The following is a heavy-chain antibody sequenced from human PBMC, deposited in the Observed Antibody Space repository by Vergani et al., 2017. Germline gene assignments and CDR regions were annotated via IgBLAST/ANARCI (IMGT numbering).Heavy chain of an antibody. CDR2: INAGNGNT. Sequence: QVQLVQSGAEVKKPGASVKVSCKASGYTFTSYAMHWVRQAPGQRLEWMGWINAGNGNTKYSQKFQVRVTITRDTSASTAYMELSSLRSEDTAVYYCAREGFYDYVWGSYHLRGGYYFDYWGQGTLVTVSS. V-gene: IGHV1-3*01. D-gene: IGHD3-16*02. CDR3: AREGFYDYVWGSYHLRGGYYFDY. CDR1: GYTFTSYA. J-gene: IGHJ4*02.